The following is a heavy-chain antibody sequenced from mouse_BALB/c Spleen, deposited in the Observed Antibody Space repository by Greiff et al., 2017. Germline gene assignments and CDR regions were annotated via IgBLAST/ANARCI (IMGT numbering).Heavy chain of an antibody. CDR1: GYTFTDYN. D-gene: IGHD2-4*01. Sequence: EVQLQQSGPELVKPGASVKISCKASGYTFTDYNMHWVKQSHGKSLEWIGYIYPYNGGTGYNQKFKSKATLTVDNSSSTAYMELRSLTSEDSAVYYCAREGYDYDWYFDVGGAGTTVTVSS. V-gene: IGHV1S29*02. CDR2: IYPYNGGT. J-gene: IGHJ1*01. CDR3: AREGYDYDWYFDV.